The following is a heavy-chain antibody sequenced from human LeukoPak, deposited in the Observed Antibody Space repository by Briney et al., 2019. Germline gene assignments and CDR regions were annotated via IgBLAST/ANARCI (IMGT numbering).Heavy chain of an antibody. Sequence: SETLSLTCAVYGGSFSGYYWSWIRQPAGKGLEWIGRIYTSGVTTYNPSLKSRVTISLDMSKNQISLNLNSVTAADTAVYYCAGGLWDNGDRFEYWGPGTLVTVSS. CDR1: GGSFSGYY. CDR2: IYTSGVT. V-gene: IGHV4-59*10. J-gene: IGHJ4*02. D-gene: IGHD4-17*01. CDR3: AGGLWDNGDRFEY.